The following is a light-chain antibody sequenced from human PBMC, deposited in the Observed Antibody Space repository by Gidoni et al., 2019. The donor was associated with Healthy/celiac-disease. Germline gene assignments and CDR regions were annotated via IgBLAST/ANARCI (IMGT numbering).Light chain of an antibody. V-gene: IGKV4-1*01. CDR1: QSVLYSSNNKNY. CDR3: QQYYSTPWT. Sequence: DIVMTQSPDSLAVSLGERATINCKSSQSVLYSSNNKNYLAWYQQKPGQPPKLLIYWASTRESGVPDRLSGSGSGTDFTLNISSLQAEDVAGYYCQQYYSTPWTFGQGTKVEIK. CDR2: WAS. J-gene: IGKJ1*01.